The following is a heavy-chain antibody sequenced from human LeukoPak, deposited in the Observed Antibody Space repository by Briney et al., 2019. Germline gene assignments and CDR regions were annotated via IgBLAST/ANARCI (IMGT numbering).Heavy chain of an antibody. J-gene: IGHJ4*02. D-gene: IGHD2-2*01. V-gene: IGHV4-59*01. Sequence: SETLSLTCTASGGSISSIYWSWIRQLPGKGQEWNGYIYNSGSTNYNPSLKSRVTISVDTSKNQFSLKLSSVTAADTAVYYCARVVGYCSSTSCSKGGFDYWGQGTLVTVSS. CDR1: GGSISSIY. CDR2: IYNSGST. CDR3: ARVVGYCSSTSCSKGGFDY.